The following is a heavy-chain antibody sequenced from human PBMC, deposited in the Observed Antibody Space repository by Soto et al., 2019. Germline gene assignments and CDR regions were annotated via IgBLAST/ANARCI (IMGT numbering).Heavy chain of an antibody. Sequence: KPSETLSLTCAVYGGSFSGYYWSWIRQPPGKGLEWIGEINHSGSTNYNPSLKSRVTISVDTSKNQFSLKLSSVTAADTAVYYCARGTAVAAARPTDRNWFDPWGQGTLVTVSS. CDR1: GGSFSGYY. CDR2: INHSGST. J-gene: IGHJ5*02. CDR3: ARGTAVAAARPTDRNWFDP. V-gene: IGHV4-34*01. D-gene: IGHD6-13*01.